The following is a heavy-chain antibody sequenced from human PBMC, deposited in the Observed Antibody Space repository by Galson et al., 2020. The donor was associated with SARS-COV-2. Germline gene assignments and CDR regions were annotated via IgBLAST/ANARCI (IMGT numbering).Heavy chain of an antibody. CDR3: ARDITGSFSFDY. CDR2: IQYDGSER. D-gene: IGHD1-26*01. CDR1: GFTFSSYA. V-gene: IGHV3-30*04. Sequence: TGGSLRLSCAASGFTFSSYAMHWVRQAPGKGLEWVAVIQYDGSERWYADSVKGRSTVSRDNSKNTLFLQMNSLRVEDTAVYYCARDITGSFSFDYWGLGTLVTVSS. J-gene: IGHJ4*02.